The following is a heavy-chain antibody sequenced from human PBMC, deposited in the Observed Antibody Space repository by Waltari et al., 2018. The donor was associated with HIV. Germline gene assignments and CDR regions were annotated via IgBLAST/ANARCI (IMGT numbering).Heavy chain of an antibody. Sequence: QVQLVQSGAEVKKPGASVKVSCKASGYTFTSYGISWVRQAPGQGLEWMGWISDYNGNTNYAQKLQGRVTMTTDTSTSTAYMELRSLRSDDTAVYYCARRAAAGNYYYYGMDVWGQGTTVTVSS. J-gene: IGHJ6*02. CDR3: ARRAAAGNYYYYGMDV. D-gene: IGHD6-13*01. CDR1: GYTFTSYG. V-gene: IGHV1-18*01. CDR2: ISDYNGNT.